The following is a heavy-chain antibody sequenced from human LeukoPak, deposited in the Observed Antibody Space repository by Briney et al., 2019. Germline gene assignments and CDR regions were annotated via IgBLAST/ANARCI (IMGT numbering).Heavy chain of an antibody. V-gene: IGHV1-18*01. D-gene: IGHD6-13*01. CDR2: ISAYNGNT. CDR1: GYTFTSCG. J-gene: IGHJ4*02. CDR3: ARSNGIAAAGTETPLYY. Sequence: ASVKVSCKASGYTFTSCGISWVRQAPGQGLEWMGWISAYNGNTNYAQKLQGRVTMTTDTSTSTAYMELRSLRSDDTAVYYCARSNGIAAAGTETPLYYWGQGTLVTVSS.